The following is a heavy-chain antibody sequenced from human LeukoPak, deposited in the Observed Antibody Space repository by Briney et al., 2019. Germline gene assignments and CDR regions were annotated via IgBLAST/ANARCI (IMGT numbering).Heavy chain of an antibody. Sequence: PSETLSLTCAVYGGSFSGYYRSWIRQPPGKGLEWIGEINHSGSTNYNPSLKSRVTISVDTSKNQLSLKLSSVTAADTAVYYCARAWSGHPIYYYYMDVWGKGTTVTVSS. J-gene: IGHJ6*03. D-gene: IGHD3-3*01. V-gene: IGHV4-34*01. CDR1: GGSFSGYY. CDR3: ARAWSGHPIYYYYMDV. CDR2: INHSGST.